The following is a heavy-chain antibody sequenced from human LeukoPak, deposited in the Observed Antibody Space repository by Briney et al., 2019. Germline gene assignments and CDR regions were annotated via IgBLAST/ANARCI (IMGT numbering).Heavy chain of an antibody. Sequence: GESLRHSCVDPVFTLSITCMSCGREGLGEGLECVVTIKQDGSVKNYGDSVKGRFTISRDNAKNSLYLQMNSLRAEDTAVYYCAREPLRYIDWSPFDYWGQGTLVTVSS. CDR2: IKQDGSVK. CDR1: VFTLSITC. CDR3: AREPLRYIDWSPFDY. J-gene: IGHJ4*02. V-gene: IGHV3-7*03. D-gene: IGHD3-9*01.